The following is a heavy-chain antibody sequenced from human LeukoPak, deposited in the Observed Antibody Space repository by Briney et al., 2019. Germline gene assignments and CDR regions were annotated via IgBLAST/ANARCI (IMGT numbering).Heavy chain of an antibody. CDR3: ARDGSGLYYGMDV. CDR2: IYYSGST. CDR1: GGSISSSSYY. Sequence: PSETLSLTCTVSGGSISSSSYYWGWIRQPPGKGLEWIGSIYYSGSTYYNPSLKSRVTISVDTSKNQFSLKLSSVTAADTAVYYCARDGSGLYYGMDVWGQGTTVTVSS. V-gene: IGHV4-39*02. J-gene: IGHJ6*02. D-gene: IGHD3-10*01.